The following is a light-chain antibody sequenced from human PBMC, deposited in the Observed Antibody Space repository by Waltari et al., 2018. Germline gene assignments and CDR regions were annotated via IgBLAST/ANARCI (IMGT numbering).Light chain of an antibody. V-gene: IGKV3-11*01. CDR2: EAS. CDR3: QQRSVWPPIT. Sequence: EVVLIQSPDTLSLSPGERATLSCRASQSISIYLAWYQQNPGQAPGLLIYEASQRAPGIPGRFTGSGSGTDFTLTITGLEPEDSADYYCQQRSVWPPITFGGGTRVEIK. J-gene: IGKJ4*01. CDR1: QSISIY.